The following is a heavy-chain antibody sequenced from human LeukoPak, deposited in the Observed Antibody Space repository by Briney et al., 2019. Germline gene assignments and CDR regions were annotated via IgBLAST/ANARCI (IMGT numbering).Heavy chain of an antibody. V-gene: IGHV3-23*01. J-gene: IGHJ4*02. CDR1: GAALTKYG. D-gene: IGHD3-3*01. CDR3: ATEGFCY. Sequence: GGSLRLYYAASGAALTKYGMKPVRHAAGAGLEYISGISRSGDITHYADSVKGRFTISRDNVQNTLYLQMNSLRADDTALYYCATEGFCYWGPGTQVTVSS. CDR2: ISRSGDIT.